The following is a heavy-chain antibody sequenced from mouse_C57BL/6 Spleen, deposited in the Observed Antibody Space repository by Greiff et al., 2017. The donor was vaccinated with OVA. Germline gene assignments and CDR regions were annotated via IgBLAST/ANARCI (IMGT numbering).Heavy chain of an antibody. V-gene: IGHV1-64*01. CDR1: GYTFTSYW. D-gene: IGHD2-12*01. CDR2: IHPNSGST. Sequence: VQLQQPGAELVKPGASVKLSCKASGYTFTSYWMHWVKQRPGQGLEWIGMIHPNSGSTNYNEKFKSKATLTVDKSSSTAYMQLSSLTSEDSAVYYCARSPYHDDYYAMDYWGQGTSVTVSS. CDR3: ARSPYHDDYYAMDY. J-gene: IGHJ4*01.